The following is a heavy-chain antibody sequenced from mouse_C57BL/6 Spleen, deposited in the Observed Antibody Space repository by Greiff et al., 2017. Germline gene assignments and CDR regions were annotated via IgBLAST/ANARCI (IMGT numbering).Heavy chain of an antibody. CDR1: GYAFTNYL. V-gene: IGHV1-54*01. Sequence: QVQLQQSGAELVRPGTSVKVFCKASGYAFTNYLIEWVKQRPGQGLEWIGVINPGSGGNNYNEKFKGKATLTADKSSSTAYMQLSSLTSEDSSVYVCAAYGTDFDYWGQGTTLTVSS. CDR3: AAYGTDFDY. J-gene: IGHJ2*01. D-gene: IGHD2-1*01. CDR2: INPGSGGN.